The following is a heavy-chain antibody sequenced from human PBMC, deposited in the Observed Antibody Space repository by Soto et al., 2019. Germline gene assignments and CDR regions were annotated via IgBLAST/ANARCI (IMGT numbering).Heavy chain of an antibody. CDR1: GGSISSYY. J-gene: IGHJ6*02. D-gene: IGHD5-18*01. V-gene: IGHV4-59*01. CDR2: IYYSGST. Sequence: SETLPLTCTVSGGSISSYYWSWIRQPTGRGLEWIGDIYYSGSTNYDPSLKSRVTISVDTSKNQFSLKLSSVTAADTAVYYCARVGEVDTAMVRGNFYYYYGLDVWGQGTTVTVSS. CDR3: ARVGEVDTAMVRGNFYYYYGLDV.